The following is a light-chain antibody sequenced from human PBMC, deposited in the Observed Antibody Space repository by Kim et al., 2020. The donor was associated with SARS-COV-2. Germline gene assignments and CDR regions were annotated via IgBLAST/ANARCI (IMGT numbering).Light chain of an antibody. J-gene: IGLJ1*01. CDR3: SSYTSSLYV. V-gene: IGLV2-14*03. Sequence: PGQSITISCTGTSSDVGGYNYVSWYQQHPGKAPKLMIYDVSNRPSGVSNRFSGSKSGNTASLTISGLQAEDEADYYCSSYTSSLYVFGTGTRVTVL. CDR1: SSDVGGYNY. CDR2: DVS.